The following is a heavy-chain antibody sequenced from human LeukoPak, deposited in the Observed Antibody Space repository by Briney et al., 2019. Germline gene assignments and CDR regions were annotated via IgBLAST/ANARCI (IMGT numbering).Heavy chain of an antibody. D-gene: IGHD3-22*01. CDR1: GFTFSDYY. Sequence: PGGPLRLSCAASGFTFSDYYMSWIRQAPGKGRGWVSYIISSGSTIYYADSVKSRFTISRDNAKNSLYLQMNSLRAEDTAVYYCAPRAPYYDDSSGYYYGWGQGTLVTVSS. J-gene: IGHJ4*02. V-gene: IGHV3-11*04. CDR3: APRAPYYDDSSGYYYG. CDR2: IISSGSTI.